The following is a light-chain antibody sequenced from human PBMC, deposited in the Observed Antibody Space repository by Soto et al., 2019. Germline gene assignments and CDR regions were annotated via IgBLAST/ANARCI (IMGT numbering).Light chain of an antibody. CDR1: RDIGSD. V-gene: IGKV1D-8*01. CDR3: QQCYSFPWT. CDR2: AAS. Sequence: MTQSPSSLSASVGDRITITCRASRDIGSDLSWYQQKPGKAPELLIYAASTLQSGVPSRFSGSGSGTDFTLTISCLQSEDFATYYCQQCYSFPWTFGQGTKVDIK. J-gene: IGKJ1*01.